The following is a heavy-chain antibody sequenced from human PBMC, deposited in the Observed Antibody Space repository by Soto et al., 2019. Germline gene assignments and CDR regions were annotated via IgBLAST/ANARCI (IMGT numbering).Heavy chain of an antibody. V-gene: IGHV1-2*04. Sequence: ASVKVSFKASGYSFTGYYMHWVRQAPGQGLEWMGWINPNSGGTNYAQKFQGWVTMTRDTSISTAYMELSRLRSDDTAVYYCARDWDTAMAPFDYWGQGTLVTVSS. CDR2: INPNSGGT. CDR1: GYSFTGYY. D-gene: IGHD5-18*01. CDR3: ARDWDTAMAPFDY. J-gene: IGHJ4*02.